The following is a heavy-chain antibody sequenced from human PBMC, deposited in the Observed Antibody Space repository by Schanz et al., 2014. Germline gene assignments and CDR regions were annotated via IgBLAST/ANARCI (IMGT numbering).Heavy chain of an antibody. CDR2: ISGYNGDT. Sequence: QVQLVQSGVEVKRPGASVRVSCKASGYSFTDYAIHWVRQAPGQGLEWMGWISGYNGDTNYAPKFQDRVTMTTDTSTGITSLELRNLKSEDTAVYYCARDRVSFVRGPLGVDWGQGTQVIVSS. J-gene: IGHJ4*02. CDR3: ARDRVSFVRGPLGVD. CDR1: GYSFTDYA. D-gene: IGHD3-10*01. V-gene: IGHV1-18*01.